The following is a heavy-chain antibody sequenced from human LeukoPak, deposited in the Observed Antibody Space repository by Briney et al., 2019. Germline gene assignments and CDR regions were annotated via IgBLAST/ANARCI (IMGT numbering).Heavy chain of an antibody. CDR3: ARDPHDVIAAASGSCGY. CDR2: INTSTSNT. Sequence: ASVKVSCKPSGYTFINYGISWVRQAPGQGLEWMGWINTSTSNTNYAQKLQGRVTMTTDTSTSTAYMELRSLRSDDTAVYYCARDPHDVIAAASGSCGYWGQGTLVTVSS. CDR1: GYTFINYG. V-gene: IGHV1-18*01. J-gene: IGHJ4*02. D-gene: IGHD6-13*01.